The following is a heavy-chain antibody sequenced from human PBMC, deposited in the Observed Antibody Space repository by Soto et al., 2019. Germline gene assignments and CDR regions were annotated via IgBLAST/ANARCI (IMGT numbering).Heavy chain of an antibody. D-gene: IGHD5-12*01. V-gene: IGHV3-30-3*01. Sequence: QVQLVQSGGGVVQPGRSLTLSCAASGFSITSYAMHWVRQAPGKGLEWVADISFDGSNKFYADSVKGRFTISRDNSKNTLYLEMNGPRAEDTAVYYCARDSPVDIVATASFDYWGQGTLVTVSS. CDR1: GFSITSYA. J-gene: IGHJ4*02. CDR3: ARDSPVDIVATASFDY. CDR2: ISFDGSNK.